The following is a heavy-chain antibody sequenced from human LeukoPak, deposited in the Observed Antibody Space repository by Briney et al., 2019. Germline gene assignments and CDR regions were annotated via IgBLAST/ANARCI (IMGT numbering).Heavy chain of an antibody. V-gene: IGHV5-10-1*01. Sequence: GESLKISCKGSGYSFTSYWITWVRQMPGKGLEWMGRIDPSDSYTNYSPSFQGHVTISADKSIITPYLQWSSLKASDTAVYYCARQSSGSGWYLGYYHYYYGMDVWGQGSTVSVSS. CDR1: GYSFTSYW. CDR2: IDPSDSYT. D-gene: IGHD6-19*01. CDR3: ARQSSGSGWYLGYYHYYYGMDV. J-gene: IGHJ6*02.